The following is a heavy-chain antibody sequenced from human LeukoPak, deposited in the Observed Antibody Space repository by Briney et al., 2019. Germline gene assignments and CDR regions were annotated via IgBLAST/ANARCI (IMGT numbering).Heavy chain of an antibody. CDR3: AREELYGDSLDY. CDR1: GYTFTSYG. J-gene: IGHJ4*02. D-gene: IGHD4-17*01. CDR2: ISAYNGNT. Sequence: ASVRVSCKASGYTFTSYGISWVRQAPGQGLEWMGWISAYNGNTNYAQKLQGRVTMTTDTSTSTAYMELRSLRSDDTAVYYCAREELYGDSLDYWGQGTLVTVSS. V-gene: IGHV1-18*01.